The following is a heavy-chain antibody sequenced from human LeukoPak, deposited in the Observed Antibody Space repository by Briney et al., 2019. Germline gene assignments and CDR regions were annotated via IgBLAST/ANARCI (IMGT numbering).Heavy chain of an antibody. CDR1: GFTFSSYA. Sequence: GGSLRLSCAASGFTFSSYAFHWVRQAPGKGLEWVSAIGVTGETFYADSVKGRFTIARENAANSLYLQMHSLRAGDTALYYCTREFCGSRAACALGFFYDVWGRGSLVSVSS. J-gene: IGHJ2*01. CDR3: TREFCGSRAACALGFFYDV. D-gene: IGHD2-15*01. V-gene: IGHV3-13*01. CDR2: IGVTGET.